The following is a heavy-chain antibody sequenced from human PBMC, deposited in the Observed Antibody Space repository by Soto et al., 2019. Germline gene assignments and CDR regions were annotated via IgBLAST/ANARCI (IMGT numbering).Heavy chain of an antibody. J-gene: IGHJ4*02. Sequence: QVQLVESGGGVVQPGRSLRLSCAASGFTFSSYGMHWVRQAPGKGLEWVAVISYDGSNKYYADSVKGRFTISRDNSKNTLYVQMNSLRAEDTAVYYCAKAPRGQQLALDYWGQGTLVTVSS. CDR1: GFTFSSYG. CDR2: ISYDGSNK. CDR3: AKAPRGQQLALDY. V-gene: IGHV3-30*18. D-gene: IGHD6-13*01.